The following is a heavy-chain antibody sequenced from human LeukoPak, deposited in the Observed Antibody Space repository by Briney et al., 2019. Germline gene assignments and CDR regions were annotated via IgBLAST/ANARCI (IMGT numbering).Heavy chain of an antibody. CDR3: ARCFTTGTTFDLYYYYYMDV. Sequence: SETLSLTCAVYGGSFSGYYWSWIRQPPGKGLEWIGEINHSGSTNYNPSLKSRVTISVDTSKNQFSLKLSSVTAADTAVYYCARCFTTGTTFDLYYYYYMDVWGKGTTVTVSS. D-gene: IGHD1-1*01. CDR2: INHSGST. V-gene: IGHV4-34*01. CDR1: GGSFSGYY. J-gene: IGHJ6*03.